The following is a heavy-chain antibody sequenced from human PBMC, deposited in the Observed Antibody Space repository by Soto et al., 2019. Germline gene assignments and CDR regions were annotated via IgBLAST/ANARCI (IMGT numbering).Heavy chain of an antibody. D-gene: IGHD4-17*01. J-gene: IGHJ4*02. CDR2: ISSSGSTI. CDR1: GFTFSSYE. Sequence: GGSLRLSCAASGFTFSSYEMNWVRQAPVKGLEWVLYISSSGSTIYYADSVKGRFTISRDNAKNSLYLQMNSLRAEDTAVYYCARVTVRGSYFDYWGQGTLVTVSS. CDR3: ARVTVRGSYFDY. V-gene: IGHV3-48*03.